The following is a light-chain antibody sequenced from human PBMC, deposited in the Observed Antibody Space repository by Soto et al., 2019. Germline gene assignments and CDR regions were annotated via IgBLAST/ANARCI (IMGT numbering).Light chain of an antibody. CDR1: NSNIGNRP. J-gene: IGLJ3*02. Sequence: QSVLTQPPSASGTPGQRVTISCSGGNSNIGNRPVHWFQQLPGTAPKLLIYKDLQRPSGVPDRFSGSKSGTSASLAISGLRSDDEADYYCLTCDDSLRGGVFGGGTKLTVL. CDR3: LTCDDSLRGGV. CDR2: KDL. V-gene: IGLV1-47*01.